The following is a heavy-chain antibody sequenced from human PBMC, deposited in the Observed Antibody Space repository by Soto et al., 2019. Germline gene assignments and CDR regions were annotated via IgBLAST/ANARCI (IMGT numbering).Heavy chain of an antibody. D-gene: IGHD1-1*01. V-gene: IGHV3-30*18. Sequence: HPGGSLRLSCAASGFTFSTYGMHWVRQAPGKGLEWVAVISYDGTKKYYADSVKGRFTISRDNSRDTLYLQMNSLRAEDTAVYYCAKDHRSGTHYYYYGMDVWGQGTTVTVSS. CDR1: GFTFSTYG. CDR2: ISYDGTKK. CDR3: AKDHRSGTHYYYYGMDV. J-gene: IGHJ6*02.